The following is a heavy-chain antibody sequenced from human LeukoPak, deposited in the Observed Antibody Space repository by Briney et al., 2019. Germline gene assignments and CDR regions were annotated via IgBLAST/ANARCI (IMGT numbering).Heavy chain of an antibody. V-gene: IGHV4-39*07. CDR3: ARILRQQLVRYYYYYMDV. CDR1: GDSISTSNSY. Sequence: SETLSLTCTVSGDSISTSNSYWGWIRQPPGKGLEWIGEINHSGSTNYNPSLKSRVTISVDTSKNQFSLKLSSVTAADTAVYYCARILRQQLVRYYYYYMDVWGKGTTVTVSS. D-gene: IGHD6-13*01. J-gene: IGHJ6*03. CDR2: INHSGST.